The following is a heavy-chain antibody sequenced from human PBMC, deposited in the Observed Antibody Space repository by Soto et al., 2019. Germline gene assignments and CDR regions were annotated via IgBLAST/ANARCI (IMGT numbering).Heavy chain of an antibody. CDR3: ARGGLLWFGELVYAFDI. Sequence: GGSLRLSCAASGFTFSSYAMHWVRQAPGKGLEWVAVISYDGSNKYYADSVKGRFTISRDNSKNTLYLQMNSLRAEDTAVYYCARGGLLWFGELVYAFDIWGQGTMVTVSS. CDR2: ISYDGSNK. D-gene: IGHD3-10*01. J-gene: IGHJ3*02. V-gene: IGHV3-30-3*01. CDR1: GFTFSSYA.